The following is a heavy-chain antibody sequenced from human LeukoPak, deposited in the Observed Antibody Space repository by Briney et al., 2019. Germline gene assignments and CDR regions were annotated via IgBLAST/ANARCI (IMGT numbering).Heavy chain of an antibody. CDR1: GFTFSSYG. CDR2: IWDDGSNK. D-gene: IGHD3-10*01. V-gene: IGHV3-33*01. CDR3: ARDANFGYDAFDI. J-gene: IGHJ3*02. Sequence: GGSPRLSCVASGFTFSSYGMHWVRQAPGKGLEWVAVIWDDGSNKYYADSVKGRFTISRDNSKNTLYLQVNSLRAEDTAVYYCARDANFGYDAFDIWGQGTMVTVSS.